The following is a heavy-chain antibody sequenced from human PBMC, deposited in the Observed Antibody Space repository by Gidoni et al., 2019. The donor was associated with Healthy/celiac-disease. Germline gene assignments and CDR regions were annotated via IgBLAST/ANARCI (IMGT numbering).Heavy chain of an antibody. CDR3: ARVVSSYDSSGYYYAFDY. Sequence: QLQLQESGSGLVKPSQTLSLTCAVSGGSISSGGSSWSWIRQPPGKGLEWIGYIYNSGSTSYNPSLKSRVTISVDRSKNQFSLKLSSVTAADTAVYYCARVVSSYDSSGYYYAFDYWGQGTLVTVSS. V-gene: IGHV4-30-2*01. J-gene: IGHJ4*02. CDR2: IYNSGST. CDR1: GGSISSGGSS. D-gene: IGHD3-22*01.